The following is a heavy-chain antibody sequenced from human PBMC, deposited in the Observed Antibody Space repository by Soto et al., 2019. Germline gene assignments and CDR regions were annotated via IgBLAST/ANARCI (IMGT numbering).Heavy chain of an antibody. CDR3: DSTRIVATEGRWFEQ. Sequence: TVSLNCSGTHRSISFGGYCWRGMWQPPGKGLGWIGNIYHSGSSSYNPSLKSGVTISVDRSKNQFSLKLSSVTAADTAVDYCDSTRIVATEGRWFEQGGPGTPVTVSA. CDR2: IYHSGSS. CDR1: HRSISFGGYC. V-gene: IGHV4-30-2*01. J-gene: IGHJ5*02. D-gene: IGHD5-12*01.